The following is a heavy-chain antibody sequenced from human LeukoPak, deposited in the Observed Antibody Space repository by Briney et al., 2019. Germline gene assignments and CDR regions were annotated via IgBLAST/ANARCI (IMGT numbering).Heavy chain of an antibody. V-gene: IGHV3-48*01. CDR3: ARGAWGSNFDY. Sequence: GGSLRLSCAASGFTFSSYNMNWVRQAPGKGLEWLSYISSTSSTIYYADSVKGRLTISRDNAKNSLYLHMNSLRGEDTAVYYCARGAWGSNFDYWGQGTLVTVSS. CDR1: GFTFSSYN. D-gene: IGHD7-27*01. CDR2: ISSTSSTI. J-gene: IGHJ4*02.